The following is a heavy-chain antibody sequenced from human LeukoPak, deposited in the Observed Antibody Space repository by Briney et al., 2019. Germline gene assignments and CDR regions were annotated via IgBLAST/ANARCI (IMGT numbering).Heavy chain of an antibody. J-gene: IGHJ4*02. CDR1: GYTFXNXX. V-gene: IGHV1-18*01. Sequence: GASVRVSCKTSGYTFXNXXINWXRXXXGQGXXXXXWISGNNDNPXYGQKFQGRFDVTTDSSTTTAYMELRNLTFDDXAVYYCARDGTSTDDYWGQGTLVTVSS. CDR3: ARDGTSTDDY. CDR2: ISGNNDNP. D-gene: IGHD2-2*01.